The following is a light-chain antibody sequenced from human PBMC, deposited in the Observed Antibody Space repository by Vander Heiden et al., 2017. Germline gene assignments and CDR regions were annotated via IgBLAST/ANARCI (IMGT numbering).Light chain of an antibody. CDR2: WAS. V-gene: IGKV4-1*01. CDR3: QQYYSNPPT. CDR1: QSVLYSSKNKNC. Sequence: DIVMTQSPDSLAVSPGERATINCKSSQSVLYSSKNKNCLAWYQQRPGQPPKLLVYWASTRESGVPDRFSGSGSGTDFTLTVSSLQAEDVAVYYCQQYYSNPPTFGGGTKLEIK. J-gene: IGKJ4*01.